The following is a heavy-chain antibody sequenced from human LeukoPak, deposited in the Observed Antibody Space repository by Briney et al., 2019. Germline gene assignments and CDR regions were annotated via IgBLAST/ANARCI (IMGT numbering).Heavy chain of an antibody. J-gene: IGHJ3*02. Sequence: SETLSLTCTVSGGSISSYYWSWIRQPPGKGLEWIGYIYYSGSTNYNPSLKSRVTISVDTSKNQFSLKLSSVTAADTAVYYCARRGEWAFDIWGQGTMVTVSS. CDR3: ARRGEWAFDI. V-gene: IGHV4-59*01. CDR1: GGSISSYY. D-gene: IGHD2-8*01. CDR2: IYYSGST.